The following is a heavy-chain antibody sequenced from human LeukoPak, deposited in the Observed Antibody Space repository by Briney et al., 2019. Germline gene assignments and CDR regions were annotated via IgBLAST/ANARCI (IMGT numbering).Heavy chain of an antibody. CDR2: ISSSSSYI. CDR3: ARDNYGSDYYYGMDV. J-gene: IGHJ6*02. CDR1: GFTFSSYS. D-gene: IGHD4-11*01. Sequence: PGGSLRLSCAASGFTFSSYSMNWVRQAPRKGLEWVSSISSSSSYIYYADSVKGRFTISRDNAKNSLYLQMNSLRAEDTAVYYCARDNYGSDYYYGMDVWGQGTTVTVSS. V-gene: IGHV3-21*01.